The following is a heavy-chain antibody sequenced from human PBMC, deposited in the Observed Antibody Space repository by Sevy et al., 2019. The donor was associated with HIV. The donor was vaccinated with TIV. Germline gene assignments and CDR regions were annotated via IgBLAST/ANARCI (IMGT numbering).Heavy chain of an antibody. Sequence: SETLSLTCTVSGGSISSGSYYWSWIRQPAGKGLEWIGRIYTSGSTNYNPSLKSRVTISVDTSKNQFSLKLSSVTAADTAVYYCARDHLGYCSGGSCYGNWFDPWGQGTLVTVSS. D-gene: IGHD2-15*01. CDR2: IYTSGST. CDR3: ARDHLGYCSGGSCYGNWFDP. CDR1: GGSISSGSYY. J-gene: IGHJ5*02. V-gene: IGHV4-61*02.